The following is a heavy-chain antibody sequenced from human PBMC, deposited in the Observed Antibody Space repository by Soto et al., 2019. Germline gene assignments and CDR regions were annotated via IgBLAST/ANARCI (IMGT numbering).Heavy chain of an antibody. CDR1: GYTFTSYD. Sequence: QVQLVQSGAEVKKPGASVKVSYKASGYTFTSYDINWVRQATGQGLEWMGWMNPNSGNTGYAQKFQGRVTMTRNTSISTAYMELSSLRSEDTAVYYCARGDSRSGWPYYYYYMDVWGKGTTVTVSS. V-gene: IGHV1-8*01. J-gene: IGHJ6*03. CDR2: MNPNSGNT. D-gene: IGHD6-19*01. CDR3: ARGDSRSGWPYYYYYMDV.